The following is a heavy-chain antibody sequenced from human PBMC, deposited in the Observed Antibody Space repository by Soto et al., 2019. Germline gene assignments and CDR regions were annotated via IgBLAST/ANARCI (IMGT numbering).Heavy chain of an antibody. V-gene: IGHV4-30-4*01. J-gene: IGHJ5*01. D-gene: IGHD7-27*01. CDR1: GDSISNLDYF. CDR2: IYKSATT. Sequence: SETLSLTCSVSGDSISNLDYFWAWIRQPPGQALEYIGYIYKSATTSYNPSFESRVAISVDTSKSQFSLKVTSVTAADTAVYFCARGRYCLTGRCFPNWFDSWGQGALVTVSS. CDR3: ARGRYCLTGRCFPNWFDS.